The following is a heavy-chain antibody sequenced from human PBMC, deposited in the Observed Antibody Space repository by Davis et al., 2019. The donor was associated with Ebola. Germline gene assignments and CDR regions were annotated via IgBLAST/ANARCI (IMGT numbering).Heavy chain of an antibody. Sequence: AASVKVSCKASGYTFTSYAMHWVRQAPGQRLEWMGWINAGNGNTKYSQKFQGRVTITRDTSASTAYMELSSLRSEDTAVYYCARDRYGTMIVVVNYGMDVWGQGTTVTVSS. J-gene: IGHJ6*02. CDR1: GYTFTSYA. CDR2: INAGNGNT. V-gene: IGHV1-3*01. D-gene: IGHD3-22*01. CDR3: ARDRYGTMIVVVNYGMDV.